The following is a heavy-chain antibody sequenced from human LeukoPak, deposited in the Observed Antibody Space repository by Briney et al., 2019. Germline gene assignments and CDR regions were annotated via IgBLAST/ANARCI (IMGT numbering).Heavy chain of an antibody. V-gene: IGHV4-39*07. CDR2: IHYTGNT. Sequence: PSETLSLTCTVSGGSIVSSSNYWVWIRQSPGKGLEWIGSIHYTGNTPYNPSLKSRLSMSVDTSKNQFSLNLASVTAADTAVYYCARWSGSVTARNYYYYMDVWGDGTTVTVSS. CDR1: GGSIVSSSNY. CDR3: ARWSGSVTARNYYYYMDV. D-gene: IGHD6-6*01. J-gene: IGHJ6*03.